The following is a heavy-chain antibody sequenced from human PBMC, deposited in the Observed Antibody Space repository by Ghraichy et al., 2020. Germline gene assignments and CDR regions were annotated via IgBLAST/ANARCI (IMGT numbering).Heavy chain of an antibody. CDR2: ISGSGGNT. V-gene: IGHV3-23*01. Sequence: GRSLRLSCAASGFTFSSYAMSWVRQAPGKGLEWVSAISGSGGNTYYADSVKGRFTFSRDNSKNTLYLQMNSLRAEDTAVYYCAKDVGRGGGSCFHHWGQGTLVPVSS. J-gene: IGHJ1*01. CDR1: GFTFSSYA. CDR3: AKDVGRGGGSCFHH. D-gene: IGHD2-15*01.